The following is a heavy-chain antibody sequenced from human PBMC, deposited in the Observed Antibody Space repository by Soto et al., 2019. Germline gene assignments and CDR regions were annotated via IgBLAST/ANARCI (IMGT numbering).Heavy chain of an antibody. V-gene: IGHV5-10-1*01. Sequence: PGESLKIACKGSGYSFTSYWISWVRQMPGKGLEWMGRIDPSDSYTNYSPSFQGHVTISADKSISTAYLQWSSLKASDTAMYYCARPGGSNYYYGMDVWGQGTTVTVSS. J-gene: IGHJ6*02. D-gene: IGHD1-26*01. CDR3: ARPGGSNYYYGMDV. CDR1: GYSFTSYW. CDR2: IDPSDSYT.